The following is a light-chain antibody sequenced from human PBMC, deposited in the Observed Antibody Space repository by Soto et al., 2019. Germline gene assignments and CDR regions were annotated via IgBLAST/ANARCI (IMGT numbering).Light chain of an antibody. Sequence: EIVLTQSPGTLSLSPGERATLSCRASQSVSSSLAWYQQKPGQTPRLLISGASGRAAGIPDKFSGSGSGTDFTLTISRREPEEFAVYYWQQYGGSPWTFGQGTKVDIK. CDR1: QSVSSS. V-gene: IGKV3-20*01. CDR2: GAS. J-gene: IGKJ1*01. CDR3: QQYGGSPWT.